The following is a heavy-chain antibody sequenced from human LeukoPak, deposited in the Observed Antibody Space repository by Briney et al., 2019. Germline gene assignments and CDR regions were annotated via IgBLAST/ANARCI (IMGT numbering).Heavy chain of an antibody. CDR3: ARAPVVPAASYYYYYMDV. CDR2: IYYSGST. Sequence: SETLSLTCTVSGGSISTYHWSWIRQPPGKGLEWIGYIYYSGSTNYNPSLKSRVTISVDTSKNQFSLKLSSVTAADTAVYYCARAPVVPAASYYYYYMDVWGKGTTVTVSS. CDR1: GGSISTYH. D-gene: IGHD2-2*01. J-gene: IGHJ6*03. V-gene: IGHV4-59*08.